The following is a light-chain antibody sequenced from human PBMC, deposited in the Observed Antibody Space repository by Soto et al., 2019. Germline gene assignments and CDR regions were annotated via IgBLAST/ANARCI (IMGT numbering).Light chain of an antibody. J-gene: IGKJ1*01. V-gene: IGKV1-5*03. CDR2: KAS. CDR1: QTISSW. CDR3: QHYNSYSEA. Sequence: ILMTQSPSTLSGSVGDRVTITCRARQTISSWLAWYQQKPGKAPKLLIYKASTLKSGGPSRFSGSGSGTEFTLTICSLQPEDFATYYCQHYNSYSEAFGQGTKVDIK.